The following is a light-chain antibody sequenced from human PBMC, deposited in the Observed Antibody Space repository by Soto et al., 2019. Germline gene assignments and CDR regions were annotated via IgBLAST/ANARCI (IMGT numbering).Light chain of an antibody. Sequence: DIVMTQSPLSLPVTPGEPASISCRSSQSLLHSNGYNYLDWYLQKPGQSPQLLIYLGSNRASGVPDRVSGSGSGTDFTLKISRVEAEDVGVYYCMQALQTLFGGGTKVEIK. CDR3: MQALQTL. CDR1: QSLLHSNGYNY. V-gene: IGKV2-28*01. J-gene: IGKJ4*01. CDR2: LGS.